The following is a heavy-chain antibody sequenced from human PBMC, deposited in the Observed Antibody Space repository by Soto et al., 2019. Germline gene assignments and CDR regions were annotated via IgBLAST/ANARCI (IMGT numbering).Heavy chain of an antibody. D-gene: IGHD6-19*01. CDR3: AMDPSPYNSGWYGVDL. Sequence: GGSLRLSCAASGFMFSAYAMLWVRQAPGKGLEWVAAISYDGTNKYYADSIKGRFPISRDNAANTLFLQVNSLRREDTAMYYCAMDPSPYNSGWYGVDLWGHGTLVTVSS. V-gene: IGHV3-30*04. CDR1: GFMFSAYA. CDR2: ISYDGTNK. J-gene: IGHJ4*01.